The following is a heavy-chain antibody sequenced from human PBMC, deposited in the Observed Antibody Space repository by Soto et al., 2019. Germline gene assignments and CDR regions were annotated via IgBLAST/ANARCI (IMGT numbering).Heavy chain of an antibody. D-gene: IGHD1-26*01. CDR1: GFTFSSYA. J-gene: IGHJ6*02. V-gene: IGHV3-23*01. CDR2: ISGSGGST. CDR3: ATHIRSGSYRYYYGMDV. Sequence: VGSLRLSCAASGFTFSSYAMSWVRQAPGKGLEWVSAISGSGGSTYYADSVKGRFTISRDNSENTLYLQMNSLRAEDTAVYYCATHIRSGSYRYYYGMDVWGQGTTVTVSS.